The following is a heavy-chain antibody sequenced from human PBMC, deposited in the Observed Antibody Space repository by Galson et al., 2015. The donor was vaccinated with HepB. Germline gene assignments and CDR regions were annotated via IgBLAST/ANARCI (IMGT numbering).Heavy chain of an antibody. CDR2: IYPGDSDT. J-gene: IGHJ6*02. Sequence: QSGAEVKKPGESLKISCKGSGYSFTNYWIGWVRQMPGKGLAWMGIIYPGDSDTGYSPSFQGQVTISADKSISPAYLQWSSLKASDTAMYYCARHLVVAGSKSQYYYGMDVWGQGTTVTVSS. CDR3: ARHLVVAGSKSQYYYGMDV. D-gene: IGHD6-19*01. V-gene: IGHV5-51*01. CDR1: GYSFTNYW.